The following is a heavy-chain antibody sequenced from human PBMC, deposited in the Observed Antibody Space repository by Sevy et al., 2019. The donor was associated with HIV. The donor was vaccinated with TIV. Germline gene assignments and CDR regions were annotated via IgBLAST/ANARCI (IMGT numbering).Heavy chain of an antibody. CDR3: ARSISWYASFDS. D-gene: IGHD6-13*01. CDR1: GRNFRNYA. Sequence: ASVKVSCKASGRNFRNYAISWVRQAPGQGLEWMGGIIPMFETANYVQKFQGRVTITADESTSTAYMELSSLISEDTAIYYCARSISWYASFDSWGQGSLVTVS. V-gene: IGHV1-69*13. CDR2: IIPMFETA. J-gene: IGHJ4*02.